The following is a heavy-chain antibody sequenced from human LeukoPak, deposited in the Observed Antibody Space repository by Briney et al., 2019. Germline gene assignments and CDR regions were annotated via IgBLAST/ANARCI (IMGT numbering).Heavy chain of an antibody. CDR2: INGTGGNT. Sequence: LAGGSLRLSCAASGFTFSNFAMSWVRQAPGKGLEWVSAINGTGGNTFYTDSVTGRFTISRDNSKNTLYVQMNSLRAEDTAVYYCAKTGGYYDTSDLYRPDVFDIWGQGTVVTVSS. CDR3: AKTGGYYDTSDLYRPDVFDI. J-gene: IGHJ3*02. CDR1: GFTFSNFA. D-gene: IGHD3-22*01. V-gene: IGHV3-23*01.